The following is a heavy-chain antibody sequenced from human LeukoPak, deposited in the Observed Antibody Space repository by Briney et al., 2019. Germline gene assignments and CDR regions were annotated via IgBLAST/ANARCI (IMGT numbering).Heavy chain of an antibody. J-gene: IGHJ4*02. Sequence: PGGSLRLSCAASGFTLSSYAMNWVRQAPVKGLEWVSGISGSGRDTYYADSVKGRFTISRDNSKNTLYLQMNSLRADDTAVYYCATNYYDSSGYFPDFDYWGQGALVSVSS. CDR2: ISGSGRDT. CDR1: GFTLSSYA. V-gene: IGHV3-23*01. CDR3: ATNYYDSSGYFPDFDY. D-gene: IGHD3-22*01.